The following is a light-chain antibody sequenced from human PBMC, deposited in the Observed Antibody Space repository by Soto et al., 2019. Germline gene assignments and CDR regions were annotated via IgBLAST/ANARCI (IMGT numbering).Light chain of an antibody. J-gene: IGKJ4*01. CDR1: ETVGTSS. CDR2: SVS. V-gene: IGKV3-20*01. Sequence: EIVLTQSPGTLSLSPGETATLSCRASETVGTSSLGWYQQKPGRAPSLLIYSVSRRATGIPDRFSASGSATDFTLTITRLEPEDFAVYYCHQYGSSPLTFGGGTKVEI. CDR3: HQYGSSPLT.